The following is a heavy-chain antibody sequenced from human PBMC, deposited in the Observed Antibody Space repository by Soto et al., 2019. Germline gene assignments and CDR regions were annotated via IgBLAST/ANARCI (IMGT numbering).Heavy chain of an antibody. CDR3: ARDNVVVPAAIGNWFDP. CDR1: GYTFTSYG. V-gene: IGHV1-18*04. D-gene: IGHD2-2*02. Sequence: WASVKVSCKASGYTFTSYGISWVRQAPGQGLEWMGWISAYNGNTNYAQKLQGRVTMTTDTSTSTAYMELRSLRSDDTAVYYCARDNVVVPAAIGNWFDPWGQGTLVTVSS. J-gene: IGHJ5*02. CDR2: ISAYNGNT.